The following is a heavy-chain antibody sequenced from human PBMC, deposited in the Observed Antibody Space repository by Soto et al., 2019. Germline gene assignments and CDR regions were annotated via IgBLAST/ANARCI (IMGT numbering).Heavy chain of an antibody. CDR3: ARRYYYYYGMDV. CDR1: GGSFSGYY. V-gene: IGHV4-34*01. J-gene: IGHJ6*02. CDR2: INHSGST. Sequence: SETLSLTCAVYGGSFSGYYWSWIRQPPGKGLEWIGEINHSGSTNYNPSLKSRVTISVDTSKNQFSLKLSSVTAADTAVYYCARRYYYYYGMDVWGQGTTVTVSS.